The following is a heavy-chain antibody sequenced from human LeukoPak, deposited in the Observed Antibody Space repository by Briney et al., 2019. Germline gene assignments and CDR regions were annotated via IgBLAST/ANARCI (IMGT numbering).Heavy chain of an antibody. CDR3: AREDYRSAFDI. D-gene: IGHD4-11*01. Sequence: PSETLSLTCPVSGGSISSGSYYWSWIRQPAGKGLEWIGRIYTSGSTNYNPSLKSRVTISVDTSKNQFSLKLSSVTAADTAVYYCAREDYRSAFDIWGQGTMVTVSS. J-gene: IGHJ3*02. CDR2: IYTSGST. CDR1: GGSISSGSYY. V-gene: IGHV4-61*02.